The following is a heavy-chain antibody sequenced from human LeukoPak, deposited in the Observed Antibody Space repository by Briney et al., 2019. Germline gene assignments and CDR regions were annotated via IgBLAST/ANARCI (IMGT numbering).Heavy chain of an antibody. Sequence: GGSLRLSCAASGFTFSSYGMHWVRKAPGKGLEWVAVIWYDGSNKYYADSVKGRFTISRDNSKNTLYLQMNSLRAEDTAVYYCAREGYCSGGSCYYWYFDLWGRGTLVTVSS. D-gene: IGHD2-15*01. CDR3: AREGYCSGGSCYYWYFDL. J-gene: IGHJ2*01. CDR2: IWYDGSNK. V-gene: IGHV3-33*01. CDR1: GFTFSSYG.